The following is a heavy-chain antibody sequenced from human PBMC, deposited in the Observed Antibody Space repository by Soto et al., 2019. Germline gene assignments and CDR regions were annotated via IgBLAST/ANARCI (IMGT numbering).Heavy chain of an antibody. Sequence: WKASGQKFPSHNMNSVRQAPGQGLEWMGIINPSGGSTSYAQRFQGRVTMTRDTSTSTVYMELSSLRSEDTAVYYFAGGTYDSSCYYATGYYYSVMDVW. CDR2: INPSGGST. D-gene: IGHD3-22*01. CDR1: GQKFPSHN. CDR3: AGGTYDSSCYYATGYYYSVMDV. J-gene: IGHJ6*01. V-gene: IGHV1-46*03.